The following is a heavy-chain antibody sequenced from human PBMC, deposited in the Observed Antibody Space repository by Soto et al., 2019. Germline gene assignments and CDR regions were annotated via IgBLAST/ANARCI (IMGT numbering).Heavy chain of an antibody. CDR1: GGTFSSYT. V-gene: IGHV1-69*02. CDR3: ARAPTTTDYYYMAV. CDR2: IIPILGIA. D-gene: IGHD5-12*01. Sequence: QVQLVQSGAEVKKPGSSVKVSCKASGGTFSSYTISWVRQAPGQGLEWMGRIIPILGIANYAQKFQGRVTITAAKSTSTAYFELSSLRSEDTAVYYCARAPTTTDYYYMAVWGKGTTVTVSS. J-gene: IGHJ6*03.